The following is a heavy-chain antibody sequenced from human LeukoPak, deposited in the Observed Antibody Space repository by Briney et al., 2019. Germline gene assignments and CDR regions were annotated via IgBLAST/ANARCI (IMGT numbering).Heavy chain of an antibody. CDR3: ASSYRGYSYGYRY. J-gene: IGHJ4*02. D-gene: IGHD5-18*01. CDR2: IYYSGST. Sequence: SETLSLTCTVSGGSISSSSYYWGWIRQPPGKGLEWIGSIYYSGSTYYNPSLKSRVTISVDTSKNQFSLKLSSVTAADTAVYYCASSYRGYSYGYRYWGQGTLVTVSS. V-gene: IGHV4-39*07. CDR1: GGSISSSSYY.